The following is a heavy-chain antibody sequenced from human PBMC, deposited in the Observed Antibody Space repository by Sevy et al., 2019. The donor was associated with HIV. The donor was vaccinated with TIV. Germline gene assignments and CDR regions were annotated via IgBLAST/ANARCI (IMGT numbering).Heavy chain of an antibody. CDR3: ARGGRYCISTSCLWSFDY. J-gene: IGHJ4*02. CDR2: ISSSSGYI. D-gene: IGHD2-2*01. Sequence: ALRLSCAASGFTFSSYSMNWVRQAPGKGLEWVSSISSSSGYIYYADSVKGRFTISRDNAKNSLYLQMNSLRAEDTAVYYCARGGRYCISTSCLWSFDYWGQGTLVTVSS. CDR1: GFTFSSYS. V-gene: IGHV3-21*01.